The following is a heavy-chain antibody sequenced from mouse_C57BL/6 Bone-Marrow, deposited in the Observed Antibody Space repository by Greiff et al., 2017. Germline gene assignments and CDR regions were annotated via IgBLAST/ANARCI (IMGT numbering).Heavy chain of an antibody. J-gene: IGHJ3*01. CDR1: GFNIKDYY. CDR3: ARKFAY. V-gene: IGHV14-2*01. Sequence: VQLQQSGAELVKPGASVKLSCTASGFNIKDYYMPWVKQRTEQGLEWIGRIDPEDGETKYAPNFQGKATITADTSSNTAYLQLSSLTSEDAAVYYCARKFAYWGQGTLVTVSA. CDR2: IDPEDGET.